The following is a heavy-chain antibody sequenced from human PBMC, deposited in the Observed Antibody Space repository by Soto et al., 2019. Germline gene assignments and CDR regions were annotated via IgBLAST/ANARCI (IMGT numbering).Heavy chain of an antibody. Sequence: QVQLVESGGGVVQPGRSLRLSCAASGFTFSNYGMHWVRQAPGKGLEWVAVISYHGSDKYYADSVKGRFTISRDNSKNTLYLPMDSLRADDTAVYYCAKDHLTTTVTTVGYWGQGTLVTVYS. CDR1: GFTFSNYG. V-gene: IGHV3-30*18. CDR3: AKDHLTTTVTTVGY. D-gene: IGHD4-17*01. J-gene: IGHJ4*02. CDR2: ISYHGSDK.